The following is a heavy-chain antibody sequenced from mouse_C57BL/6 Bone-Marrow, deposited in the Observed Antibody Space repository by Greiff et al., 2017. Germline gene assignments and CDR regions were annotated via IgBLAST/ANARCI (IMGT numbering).Heavy chain of an antibody. Sequence: VQLQQSGPELVKPGASVKISCKASGYAFSSSWMNWVKQRPGKGLEWIGRIYPGDGDTNYNGKFKGKATLTADKSSSTAYMQLSSLTSEDSAVYYCARGDSSGSTFAYWGQGTLVTVSA. CDR3: ARGDSSGSTFAY. CDR2: IYPGDGDT. J-gene: IGHJ3*01. CDR1: GYAFSSSW. V-gene: IGHV1-82*01. D-gene: IGHD3-2*02.